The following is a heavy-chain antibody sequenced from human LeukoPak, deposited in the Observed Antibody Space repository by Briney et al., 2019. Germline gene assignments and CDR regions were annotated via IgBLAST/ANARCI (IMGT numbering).Heavy chain of an antibody. J-gene: IGHJ5*02. V-gene: IGHV4-59*08. CDR1: GDSVSFSY. CDR2: VFHTGDS. Sequence: SGPTLVKPSETLSLTCAVPGDSVSFSYWSWIRQPPGKGLEWIGYVFHTGDSNCNPSLKRRVTMSLDTSKNQLSLRLTSVTAADTAVYYCARHPFATPFDRWGRGTLVTVSS. CDR3: ARHPFATPFDR. D-gene: IGHD2-15*01.